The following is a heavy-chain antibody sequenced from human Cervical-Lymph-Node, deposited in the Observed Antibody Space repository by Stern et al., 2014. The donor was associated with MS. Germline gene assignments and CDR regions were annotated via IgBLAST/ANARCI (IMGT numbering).Heavy chain of an antibody. V-gene: IGHV3-23*04. D-gene: IGHD2-8*02. CDR3: AGSPSVSCIGGVCYLDY. CDR2: IGDSGDST. Sequence: EVQLVESGGGLVQPGGSLRLTCAASGVSFSNAAMTWVRQAPGKGLEWVSGIGDSGDSTCYADAVKGRFPISRDNSKNTLYLQMNSLTAEDTAVYYCAGSPSVSCIGGVCYLDYWGQGTLVTVSS. CDR1: GVSFSNAA. J-gene: IGHJ4*02.